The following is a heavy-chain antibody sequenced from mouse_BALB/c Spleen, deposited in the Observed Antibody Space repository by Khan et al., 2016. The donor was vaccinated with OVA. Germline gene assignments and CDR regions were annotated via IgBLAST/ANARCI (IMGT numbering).Heavy chain of an antibody. D-gene: IGHD1-2*01. CDR3: ARIPTFITTALDY. Sequence: EGELVESGGGLVQPGGSLKLSCAASGFTFSSNTMSWVRQTPEKRLEWVAYITNGGGNTYYPDTVKGRFTISRDNAKNTLYLQMSSLKSEDTAMYYCARIPTFITTALDYWGQGTSGTVSS. J-gene: IGHJ4*01. CDR1: GFTFSSNT. V-gene: IGHV5-12-2*01. CDR2: ITNGGGNT.